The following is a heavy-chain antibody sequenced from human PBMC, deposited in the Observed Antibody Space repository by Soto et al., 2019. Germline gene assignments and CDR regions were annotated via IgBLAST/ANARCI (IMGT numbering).Heavy chain of an antibody. CDR1: GYTFTSYD. D-gene: IGHD3-9*01. V-gene: IGHV1-8*01. J-gene: IGHJ6*03. CDR3: ARENDILTGYYGRNYYYYYRDV. CDR2: MNPNSGNT. Sequence: ASVKVSCKASGYTFTSYDINWVRQATGQGLEWMGWMNPNSGNTGYAQKFQGRVTMTRNTSISTAYMELSSLRSEDTAVYYCARENDILTGYYGRNYYYYYRDVWGKGTTVTVSS.